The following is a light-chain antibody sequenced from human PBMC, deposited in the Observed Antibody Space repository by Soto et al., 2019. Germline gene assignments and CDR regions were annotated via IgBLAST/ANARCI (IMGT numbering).Light chain of an antibody. CDR3: TTGIYTLCVYV. J-gene: IGLJ1*01. CDR2: RNN. CDR1: SSNIGSNY. Sequence: QSVLTQPPSASRTPGQKVTISCSGSSSNIGSNYVYWYQQLPGTAPKLLIYRNNQRPSGVPDRFSGPKSGTSPSLAISGFGSEYLFNYTATTGIYTLCVYV. V-gene: IGLV1-47*01.